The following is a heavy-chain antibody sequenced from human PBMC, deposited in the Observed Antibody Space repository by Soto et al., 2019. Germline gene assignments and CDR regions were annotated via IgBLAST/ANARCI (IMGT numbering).Heavy chain of an antibody. CDR1: GFTFSSYA. CDR3: ARDNYGQWPSYYFDY. Sequence: QPGGSLRLSCAASGFTFSSYAMHWVRQAPGKGLEWVAVISYDGSNKYYADSVKGRFTISRDNSKNTLYLQMNSLRAEDTAVYYCARDNYGQWPSYYFDYWGQGTLVTVSS. D-gene: IGHD6-19*01. V-gene: IGHV3-30-3*01. J-gene: IGHJ4*02. CDR2: ISYDGSNK.